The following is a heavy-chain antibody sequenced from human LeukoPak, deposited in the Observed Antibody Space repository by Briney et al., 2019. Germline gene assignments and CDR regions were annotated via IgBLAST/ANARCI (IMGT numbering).Heavy chain of an antibody. CDR3: ARAPMRVFGVVIPYYYYGMDV. D-gene: IGHD3-3*01. CDR2: INPSGGST. CDR1: GYTFTSYY. Sequence: ASVKVSCKASGYTFTSYYMHWVRQAPGQGLEWMGIINPSGGSTSYAQKFQGRVTMTRDTSTSTVYMELSSLRSEDTAVYYCARAPMRVFGVVIPYYYYGMDVWGQGTTVTVSS. J-gene: IGHJ6*02. V-gene: IGHV1-46*01.